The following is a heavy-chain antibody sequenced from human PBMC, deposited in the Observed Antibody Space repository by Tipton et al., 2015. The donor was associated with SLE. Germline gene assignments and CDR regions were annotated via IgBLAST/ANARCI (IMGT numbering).Heavy chain of an antibody. D-gene: IGHD3-16*02. Sequence: TLSLTCTVSGGSISSYYWSWIRQPAGKGLEWIGRIYTSGSTNYNPSLKSRVTISVDTSKNQFSLKLSSVTAADTAVYYCARKEITFGGVIVPYYFDYWGQGTLVTVSS. CDR1: GGSISSYY. V-gene: IGHV4-4*07. J-gene: IGHJ4*02. CDR2: IYTSGST. CDR3: ARKEITFGGVIVPYYFDY.